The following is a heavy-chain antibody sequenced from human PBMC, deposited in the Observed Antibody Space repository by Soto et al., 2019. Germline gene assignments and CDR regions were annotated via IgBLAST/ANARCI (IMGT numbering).Heavy chain of an antibody. D-gene: IGHD3-22*01. J-gene: IGHJ5*02. CDR1: GYTFTSYA. V-gene: IGHV1-3*01. CDR2: INAGNGNT. Sequence: ASVKVSCKASGYTFTSYAMHWVRQAPGQRLEWMGWINAGNGNTKYSQKFQGRVTITRDTPASTAYMELSSLRSEDTAVYYCARVGDYYDSSGPNWFDPWGQGTLVTVSS. CDR3: ARVGDYYDSSGPNWFDP.